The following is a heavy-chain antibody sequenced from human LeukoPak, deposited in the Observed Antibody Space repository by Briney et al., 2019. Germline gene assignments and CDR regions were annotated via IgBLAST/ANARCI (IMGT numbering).Heavy chain of an antibody. CDR1: GFTFSSYE. CDR2: ISSSGSTI. CDR3: ARDDGYSSSWYYFDY. D-gene: IGHD6-13*01. Sequence: GGSMRLSCAAYGFTFSSYEMNWVRQAPGKGLEWVSYISSSGSTIYYADSVKGRFTISRDNAKNSLYLQRNSLRAEDTAVYYCARDDGYSSSWYYFDYWGQGTLVTVSS. V-gene: IGHV3-48*03. J-gene: IGHJ4*02.